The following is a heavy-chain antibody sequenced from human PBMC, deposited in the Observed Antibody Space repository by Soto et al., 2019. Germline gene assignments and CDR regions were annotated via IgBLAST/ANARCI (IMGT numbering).Heavy chain of an antibody. CDR3: ATGLIGSSSYFDY. CDR1: GYTFTGYY. J-gene: IGHJ4*02. V-gene: IGHV1-2*02. D-gene: IGHD6-6*01. Sequence: ASVKVSCKASGYTFTGYYMHWVRQAPGQGLEWMGWINPNSGGTNYAQKFQGRVTMTRDTSISTAYMELSRLRSDDTAVYYCATGLIGSSSYFDYWGQGTLVTVSS. CDR2: INPNSGGT.